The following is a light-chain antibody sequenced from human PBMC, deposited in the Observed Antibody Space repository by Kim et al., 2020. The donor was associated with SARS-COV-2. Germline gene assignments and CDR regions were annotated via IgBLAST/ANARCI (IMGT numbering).Light chain of an antibody. CDR2: AAS. CDR3: QQSYSTPQT. Sequence: ASVGDRVTITCRASQSISSYLNWYQQKPGKAPKLLIYAASSLQSGVPSRFSGSGSGTDFTLTISSLQPEDFATYYCQQSYSTPQTFGQGTRVEIK. CDR1: QSISSY. V-gene: IGKV1-39*01. J-gene: IGKJ1*01.